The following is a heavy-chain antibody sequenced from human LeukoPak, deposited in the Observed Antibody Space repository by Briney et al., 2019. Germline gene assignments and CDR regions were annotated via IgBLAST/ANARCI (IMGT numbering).Heavy chain of an antibody. Sequence: GSLRLSRVASGFSFSSSYMSWVRQAPGKGLEWVANIKQDGNEKHYVGSVKGRFTISRDNAKSSLYLQMNRLRADDTAVYYCARDPRGSEYSHFDSWGQGTLVTVSS. CDR3: ARDPRGSEYSHFDS. J-gene: IGHJ4*02. D-gene: IGHD3-10*01. CDR2: IKQDGNEK. CDR1: GFSFSSSY. V-gene: IGHV3-7*01.